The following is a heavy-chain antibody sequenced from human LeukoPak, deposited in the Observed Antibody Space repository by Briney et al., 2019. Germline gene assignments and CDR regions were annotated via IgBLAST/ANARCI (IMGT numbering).Heavy chain of an antibody. J-gene: IGHJ4*02. D-gene: IGHD1-26*01. CDR3: ARVAGSGSKGYFDY. CDR2: IWYDGSNK. CDR1: GFTFSSYG. Sequence: GGSLRLSRAASGFTFSSYGMHWVRQAPGKGLEWMAVIWYDGSNKYYADSVKGRFTISRDNSKNTLYLQMNSLRAEDTAVYYCARVAGSGSKGYFDYWGQGTLVTVSS. V-gene: IGHV3-33*01.